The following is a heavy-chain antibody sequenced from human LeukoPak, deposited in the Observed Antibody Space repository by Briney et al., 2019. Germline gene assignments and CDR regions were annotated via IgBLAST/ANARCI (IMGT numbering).Heavy chain of an antibody. Sequence: PSETLSLTCTVSGGSISSYYWSWIRQPPGKGLEWIGYIYYSGSTNYNPSLKSRVTISVDTSKNQFSLKLSSVTAADTAVYYCARGRGEVGATATHYYYYYMDVWGKGTTVTVSS. CDR3: ARGRGEVGATATHYYYYYMDV. V-gene: IGHV4-59*01. D-gene: IGHD1-26*01. CDR2: IYYSGST. CDR1: GGSISSYY. J-gene: IGHJ6*03.